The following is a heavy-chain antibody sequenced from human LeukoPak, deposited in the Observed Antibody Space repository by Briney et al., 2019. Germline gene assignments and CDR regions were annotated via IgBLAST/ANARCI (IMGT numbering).Heavy chain of an antibody. CDR3: ARDSLSRLFFDY. CDR1: GFTFSSYG. CDR2: IWYDGSNK. V-gene: IGHV3-33*01. J-gene: IGHJ4*02. Sequence: GGSLRLSCAASGFTFSSYGMHWVRQAPGMGLEWVAVIWYDGSNKYYADSVKGRFTISRDNSKNTLYLQMNSLRAEDTAVYYCARDSLSRLFFDYWGQGTLVTVSS. D-gene: IGHD3-22*01.